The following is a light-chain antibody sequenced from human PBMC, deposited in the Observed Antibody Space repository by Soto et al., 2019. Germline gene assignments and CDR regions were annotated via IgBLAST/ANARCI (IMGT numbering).Light chain of an antibody. J-gene: IGLJ1*01. CDR3: STFTCSITPYV. CDR1: TRDAGGYKY. CDR2: DVS. V-gene: IGLV2-14*01. Sequence: QAALTQPDSVSGSPGQSITIACTGNTRDAGGYKYVSWYQQHPGKAPKLMIYDVSYRPSGISNRFSGSKSGNTASLTISGLQAEDESNYYCSTFTCSITPYVFVTGTMVTVL.